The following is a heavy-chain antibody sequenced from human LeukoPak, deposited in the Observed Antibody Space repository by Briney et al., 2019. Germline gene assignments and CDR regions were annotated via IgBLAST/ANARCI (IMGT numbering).Heavy chain of an antibody. V-gene: IGHV4-4*07. CDR3: ARMSSSGWYGYFDY. D-gene: IGHD6-19*01. Sequence: SETLSLTCTVSGGSISSYYWSWIRQPAGKGLEWIGRIYTSGSTNYNPSLKSRDTMSVDTSKNQFSLKLSSVTAADTAVYYCARMSSSGWYGYFDYWGQGTLVTVSS. CDR2: IYTSGST. J-gene: IGHJ4*02. CDR1: GGSISSYY.